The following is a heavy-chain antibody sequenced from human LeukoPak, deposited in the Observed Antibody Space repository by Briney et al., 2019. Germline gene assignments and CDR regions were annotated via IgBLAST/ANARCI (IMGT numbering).Heavy chain of an antibody. CDR3: ARDAYSSGWPTPRPNWFDP. D-gene: IGHD6-19*01. J-gene: IGHJ5*02. CDR1: GFTFSSYS. Sequence: PGGSLRLSCAASGFTFSSYSMNWVRQAPGKGLEWVSSISSSSSYIYSADSVKGRFTISRDNAKNSLYLQMNSLRVEDTAVYYCARDAYSSGWPTPRPNWFDPWGQGTLVTVSS. V-gene: IGHV3-21*01. CDR2: ISSSSSYI.